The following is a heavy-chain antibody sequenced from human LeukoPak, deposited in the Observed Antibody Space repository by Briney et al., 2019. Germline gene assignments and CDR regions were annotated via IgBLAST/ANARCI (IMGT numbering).Heavy chain of an antibody. CDR3: ARGGSRDGYTTPHYFDY. Sequence: SETLSLTCTVSGGSISSYYWSWIRQPAGKGLEWIGRVYTSGSTNYNPSLKSRVTMSVDTSKNQFSLKLSSVTAADTAVYYCARGGSRDGYTTPHYFDYWGQGTLVTVSS. J-gene: IGHJ4*02. V-gene: IGHV4-4*07. CDR2: VYTSGST. D-gene: IGHD5-24*01. CDR1: GGSISSYY.